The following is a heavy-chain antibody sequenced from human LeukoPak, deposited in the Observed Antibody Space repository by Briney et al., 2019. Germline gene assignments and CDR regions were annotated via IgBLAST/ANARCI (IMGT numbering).Heavy chain of an antibody. CDR2: IHYSEST. CDR1: GGSISSYY. J-gene: IGHJ4*02. V-gene: IGHV4-59*01. D-gene: IGHD1/OR15-1a*01. Sequence: SETLSLTCTVSGGSISSYYWNWIRQPPGKGLEWIGYIHYSESTNYNPSLGSRVTISVDTSKNQFSLKLSSVTAADTAVYYCARDRHWTNDWVFDYWGQGTLVTVSS. CDR3: ARDRHWTNDWVFDY.